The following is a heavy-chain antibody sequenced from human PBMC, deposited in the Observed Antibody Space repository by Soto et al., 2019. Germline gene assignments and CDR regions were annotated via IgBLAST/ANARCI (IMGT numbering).Heavy chain of an antibody. CDR2: SRNKAKSHTT. CDR3: ARYLVVGDSFYGIDV. J-gene: IGHJ6*02. D-gene: IGHD2-15*01. V-gene: IGHV3-72*01. Sequence: EVQLVESGGGLVQPGGSLRLSCAASGFSCSDHYMDWVRQAPGQGLEWVGRSRNKAKSHTTEFAASVKGRFTISRDDSKISLYLEMNSLKTEDTAVYYCARYLVVGDSFYGIDVWGQGTTVTVSS. CDR1: GFSCSDHY.